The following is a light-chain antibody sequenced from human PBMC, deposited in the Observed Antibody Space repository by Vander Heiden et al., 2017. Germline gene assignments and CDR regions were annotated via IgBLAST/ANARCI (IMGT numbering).Light chain of an antibody. CDR1: DSDVDVYDL. CDR2: EGT. J-gene: IGLJ2*01. V-gene: IGLV2-23*01. Sequence: QPALTPPAPASGSPRQSITITCTETDSDVDVYDLGSQYQSHQDKTAKLMIYEGTKRASGVSSRFSGSRSGNTASLTSSGLQAEDEAEYYCCSYAGSIVVFGGGTKLTVL. CDR3: CSYAGSIVV.